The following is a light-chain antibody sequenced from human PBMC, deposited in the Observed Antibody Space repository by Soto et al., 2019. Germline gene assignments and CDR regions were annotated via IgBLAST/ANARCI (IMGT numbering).Light chain of an antibody. V-gene: IGLV1-44*01. J-gene: IGLJ1*01. CDR3: AAWDDDLNGDV. Sequence: QSVLTQPPSASGTPGQRVTIPCSGARSNIGSNTVNWYQQLPGTAPKLLIYINDQRPSGVPDRFSGSKSGTSASLAISGLHSGDEADYYCAAWDDDLNGDVFGTGTKLTVL. CDR2: IND. CDR1: RSNIGSNT.